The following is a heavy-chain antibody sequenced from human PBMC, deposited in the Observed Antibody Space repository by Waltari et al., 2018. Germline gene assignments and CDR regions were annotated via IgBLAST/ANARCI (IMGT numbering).Heavy chain of an antibody. CDR2: IYTSGST. Sequence: QVQLQESGPGLVKASQTLSLTCTVSGGSISSGSYYWSWIRQPAGKGLEWVGRIYTSGSTSYNPSLKRRVTLSVDTSKNQFSLRLSSVTAADTAVYYCARESGYSDLWGRGTLVTVSS. CDR1: GGSISSGSYY. J-gene: IGHJ2*01. CDR3: ARESGYSDL. V-gene: IGHV4-61*02.